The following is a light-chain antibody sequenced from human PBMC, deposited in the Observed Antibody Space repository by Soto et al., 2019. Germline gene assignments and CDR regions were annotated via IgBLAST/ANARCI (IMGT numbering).Light chain of an antibody. J-gene: IGKJ2*01. CDR2: DAS. CDR3: QQYDILPL. CDR1: QDISNY. Sequence: DILMTQSPSSLSASVGDRVTITCQTSQDISNYLNWYQQKPGKAPKLLIYDASNLETGVPSRFSGSGSGTEFTFPISSLQPEDFATYYCQQYDILPLFGQGTKVEIK. V-gene: IGKV1-33*01.